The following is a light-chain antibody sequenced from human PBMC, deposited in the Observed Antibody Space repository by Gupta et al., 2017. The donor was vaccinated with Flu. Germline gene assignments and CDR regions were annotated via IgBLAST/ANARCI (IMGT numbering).Light chain of an antibody. J-gene: IGLJ1*01. CDR1: SSDVGRSDS. V-gene: IGLV2-14*01. CDR3: SSYTSGSTFYV. CDR2: DVT. Sequence: SALTQPASVSGSPGQSITISCSGTSSDVGRSDSVSWYQQHPDKAPKLIIFDVTNRPSGVSSRFSGSKSGNTASLTISGLQAEDETDYYCSSYTSGSTFYVFGTGTKVTVL.